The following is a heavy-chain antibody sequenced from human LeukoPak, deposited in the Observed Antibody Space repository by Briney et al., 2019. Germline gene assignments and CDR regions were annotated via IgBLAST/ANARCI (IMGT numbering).Heavy chain of an antibody. CDR2: IIPIFGTA. V-gene: IGHV1-69*05. D-gene: IGHD3-22*01. J-gene: IGHJ4*02. CDR1: GGTFSSYA. CDR3: ASSSYNYYDSSGYCDY. Sequence: SVKVSCKASGGTFSSYAISWVRQAPGQGLEWMGGIIPIFGTANYAQKFQGRVTNTTDESTSTAYMELSSLRSEDTAVYYCASSSYNYYDSSGYCDYWGQGTLVTVSS.